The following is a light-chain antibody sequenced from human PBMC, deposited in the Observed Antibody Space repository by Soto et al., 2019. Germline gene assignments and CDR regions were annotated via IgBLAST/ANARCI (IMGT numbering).Light chain of an antibody. Sequence: SYELTQPPSGSVAPGKTARITCGGNNIGSKSVHWYQQKPGQAPVLVIYYDSDRPSGIPERISGSNSGNTATLTISRVEAGDEADYYCQVWDSNSDHVVFGGGTKLTVL. J-gene: IGLJ2*01. CDR3: QVWDSNSDHVV. V-gene: IGLV3-21*04. CDR2: YDS. CDR1: NIGSKS.